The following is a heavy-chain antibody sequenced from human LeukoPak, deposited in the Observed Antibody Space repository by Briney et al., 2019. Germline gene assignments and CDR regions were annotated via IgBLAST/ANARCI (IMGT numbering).Heavy chain of an antibody. CDR3: ARDRGYDYVWGSYRYTIPNNWFGP. J-gene: IGHJ5*02. V-gene: IGHV3-53*01. CDR1: GFTVSSNY. D-gene: IGHD3-16*02. Sequence: GGSLRLSCAASGFTVSSNYMSWVRQAPGKGLEWVSVIYSGGSTYYADSVKGRFTISRDNSKNTLYLQMNSLRAEDTAVYYCARDRGYDYVWGSYRYTIPNNWFGPWGQGTLVTVSS. CDR2: IYSGGST.